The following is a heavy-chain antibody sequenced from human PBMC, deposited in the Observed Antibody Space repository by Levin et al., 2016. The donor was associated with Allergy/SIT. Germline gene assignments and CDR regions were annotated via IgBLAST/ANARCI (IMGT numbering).Heavy chain of an antibody. V-gene: IGHV3-23*01. Sequence: GGSLRLSCAASGFAFGEYGMTWVRQAPGRGLEWVSFITGGSAGTFYGDSVNGRFTISRDNSKNTLFLQMDSLRADDTAVYYCAKSRVTTTYGAFDLWGQGTMVTVSS. J-gene: IGHJ3*01. CDR2: ITGGSAGT. D-gene: IGHD4-17*01. CDR3: AKSRVTTTYGAFDL. CDR1: GFAFGEYG.